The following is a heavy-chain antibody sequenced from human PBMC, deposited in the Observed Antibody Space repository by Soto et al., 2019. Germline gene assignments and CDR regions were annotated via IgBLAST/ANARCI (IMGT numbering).Heavy chain of an antibody. CDR3: ARETYSGPLDY. D-gene: IGHD2-21*01. CDR2: ISYDGSNK. CDR1: GFTFSSYG. J-gene: IGHJ4*02. V-gene: IGHV3-30*03. Sequence: QVQLVESGGGVVQPGRSLRLSCAASGFTFSSYGMHWVRQAPGKGLEWVAVISYDGSNKYYADSVKGRFTISRDNSKNPLYLQMNSLRAEDTGVYYCARETYSGPLDYGGQGTLVTVSS.